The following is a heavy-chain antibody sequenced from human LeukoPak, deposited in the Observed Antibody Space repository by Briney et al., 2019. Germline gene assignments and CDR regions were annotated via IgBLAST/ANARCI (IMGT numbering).Heavy chain of an antibody. CDR1: GGSFSGYY. V-gene: IGHV4-34*01. Sequence: SETLSLTCAVYGGSFSGYYWSWIRQPPGKGLEWIGEINHSGSTNYNPSLKSRVTISVDTSKSQFSLKLSSVTAADTAVYYCARVGYSYGLRNMGSLDYWGQGTLVTVSS. D-gene: IGHD5-18*01. CDR2: INHSGST. CDR3: ARVGYSYGLRNMGSLDY. J-gene: IGHJ4*02.